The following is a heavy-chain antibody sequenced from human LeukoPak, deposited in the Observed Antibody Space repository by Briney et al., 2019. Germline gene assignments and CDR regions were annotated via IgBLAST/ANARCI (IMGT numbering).Heavy chain of an antibody. CDR3: ARLTPDYDFWSGSTWYYMDV. CDR1: GGSISSYY. V-gene: IGHV4-59*04. CDR2: IYYSGST. D-gene: IGHD3-3*01. Sequence: PSETLSLTCTVSGGSISSYYWSWIRQPPGKGLEWIGYIYYSGSTYYNPSLKSRVTISVDTSKNQFSLKLSSVTAADTAVYYCARLTPDYDFWSGSTWYYMDVWGKGTTVTVSS. J-gene: IGHJ6*03.